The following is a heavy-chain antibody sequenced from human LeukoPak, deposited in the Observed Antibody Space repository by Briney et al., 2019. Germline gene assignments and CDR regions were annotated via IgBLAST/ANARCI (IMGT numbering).Heavy chain of an antibody. CDR3: GKDWKLDY. Sequence: QPGGSLRLSCAASGFTVSSNYMSWVRQAPGKGLEWVSAISDNGGDTKYADSVKGRFTISRDNSKNTLYLQMNSLRAEDTAIYYCGKDWKLDYWGQGTLVTVSS. D-gene: IGHD1-1*01. V-gene: IGHV3-23*01. J-gene: IGHJ4*02. CDR1: GFTVSSNY. CDR2: ISDNGGDT.